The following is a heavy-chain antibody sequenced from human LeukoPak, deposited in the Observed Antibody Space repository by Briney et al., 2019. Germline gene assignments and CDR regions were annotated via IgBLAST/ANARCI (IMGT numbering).Heavy chain of an antibody. CDR3: AKSDFWSGPDV. D-gene: IGHD3-3*01. V-gene: IGHV3-23*01. CDR1: GFTFSHYA. Sequence: GVLRLSCAASGFTFSHYAMSWVRQAPGKGLEWVSGISGSGGSTYYADSVRGRFTISRDNSKDTLYLQMNSLRAEDTAVYYCAKSDFWSGPDVWGKGTTVTVSS. CDR2: ISGSGGST. J-gene: IGHJ6*04.